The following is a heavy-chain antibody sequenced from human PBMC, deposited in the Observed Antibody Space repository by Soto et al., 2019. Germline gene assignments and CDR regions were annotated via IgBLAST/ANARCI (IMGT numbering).Heavy chain of an antibody. V-gene: IGHV3-11*01. CDR3: ARGGSESSTWFPWFDP. J-gene: IGHJ5*02. Sequence: QVQLLESGGALVKPGGSLRLSCAASGFSFSDYYMSWIRQAPGKGLEWVSYIDSSGSNIFYADSVKGRFTISRDNANNSLYLQLNSLRDEDTAVYYCARGGSESSTWFPWFDPWGQGNLVTVSS. CDR2: IDSSGSNI. D-gene: IGHD6-13*01. CDR1: GFSFSDYY.